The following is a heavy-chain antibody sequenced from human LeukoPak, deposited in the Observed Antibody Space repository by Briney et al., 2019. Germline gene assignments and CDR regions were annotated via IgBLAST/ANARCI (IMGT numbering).Heavy chain of an antibody. Sequence: SVKVSCKASGGTFSSYAISWVRQAPGQGLEWMGRIIPTLGIANYAQKFQGRVTITADKSTSTAYMELSSLRSEDTAAYYCARDHYYYYGMDVWGQGTTVTVSS. CDR2: IIPTLGIA. J-gene: IGHJ6*02. V-gene: IGHV1-69*04. CDR3: ARDHYYYYGMDV. CDR1: GGTFSSYA.